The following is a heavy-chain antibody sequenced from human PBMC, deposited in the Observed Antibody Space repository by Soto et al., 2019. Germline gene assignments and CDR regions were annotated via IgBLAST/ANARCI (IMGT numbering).Heavy chain of an antibody. V-gene: IGHV1-8*01. CDR1: GYTFSSYD. CDR2: LNPNSGDT. D-gene: IGHD6-19*01. J-gene: IGHJ4*02. Sequence: ASVKVSCKASGYTFSSYDINWVRQATGQGLEWMGWLNPNSGDTGYAQKFQGRVTLTRNTSINTAYIELSSLTSDDTAVYYCAASGGGWYLYWGQGALVTVSS. CDR3: AASGGGWYLY.